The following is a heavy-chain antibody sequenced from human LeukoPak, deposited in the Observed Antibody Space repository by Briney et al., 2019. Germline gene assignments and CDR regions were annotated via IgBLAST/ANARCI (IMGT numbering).Heavy chain of an antibody. CDR1: GFTFSSFA. CDR2: ISGSGGST. CDR3: AKVGCSGGSCSDGLDV. J-gene: IGHJ6*04. D-gene: IGHD2-15*01. V-gene: IGHV3-23*01. Sequence: GGSLRLSCAASGFTFSSFAISWVRQAPGKGLEWVSAISGSGGSTYYAYSVKGRFTISRDNSKNTLYLQMNSLRAEDTAVYYCAKVGCSGGSCSDGLDVWGKGTTVTVSS.